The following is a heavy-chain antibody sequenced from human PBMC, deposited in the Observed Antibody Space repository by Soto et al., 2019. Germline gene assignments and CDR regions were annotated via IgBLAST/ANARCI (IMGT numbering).Heavy chain of an antibody. D-gene: IGHD3-16*01. CDR2: IIPVFGTT. J-gene: IGHJ4*02. Sequence: SVKVSCKDSGGLFSSFAISWVRQAPGQGLEWMGGIIPVFGTTNYAQKFQGRVTITADESTNTAYMELSSLTSDDTAMYYCARGPGPYVWFNEFWGQGTQVTVSS. CDR1: GGLFSSFA. CDR3: ARGPGPYVWFNEF. V-gene: IGHV1-69*13.